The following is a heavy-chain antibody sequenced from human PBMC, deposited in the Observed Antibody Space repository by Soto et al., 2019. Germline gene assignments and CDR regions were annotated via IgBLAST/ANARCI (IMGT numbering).Heavy chain of an antibody. CDR2: IIPIFGTA. Sequence: QVQLVQSGAEVKKPGSSVKVSCKASGGTFSSYAISWVRQAPGPGLEWMGGIIPIFGTANYAQKFQGRVTITADESTSRAYMELCSLRSEDTAVYYCAGMQYFDWLLRESMDVWGQGTTVTVSS. J-gene: IGHJ6*02. V-gene: IGHV1-69*01. CDR3: AGMQYFDWLLRESMDV. D-gene: IGHD3-9*01. CDR1: GGTFSSYA.